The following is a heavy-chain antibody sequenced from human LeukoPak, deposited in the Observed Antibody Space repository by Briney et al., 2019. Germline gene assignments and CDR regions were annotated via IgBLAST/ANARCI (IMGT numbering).Heavy chain of an antibody. D-gene: IGHD3-22*01. Sequence: PSETLSLTCAVYGGSFSGYYWSWIRQPPGKGLEWIGEINHSGSTNYNPSLKSRVTISVDTSKNQFSLKLSSVTAADTAVYYCAGPYDSSGSAVWGQGTLVTVSS. J-gene: IGHJ4*02. CDR3: AGPYDSSGSAV. V-gene: IGHV4-34*01. CDR1: GGSFSGYY. CDR2: INHSGST.